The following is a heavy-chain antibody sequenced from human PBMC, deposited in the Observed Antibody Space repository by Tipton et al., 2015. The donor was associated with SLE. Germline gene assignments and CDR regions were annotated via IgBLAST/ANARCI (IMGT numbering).Heavy chain of an antibody. CDR2: IYYSGST. CDR1: GGSISSSSYY. V-gene: IGHV4-39*07. CDR3: ARDLGYFDWFHDAFDI. D-gene: IGHD3-9*01. J-gene: IGHJ3*02. Sequence: TLSLTCTVSGGSISSSSYYWGWIRQPPGKGLEWIGSIYYSGSTNYNPSLKSRVTISVDMSKNQFSLKLSSVTAADTAVYYCARDLGYFDWFHDAFDIWGQGTMVTVSS.